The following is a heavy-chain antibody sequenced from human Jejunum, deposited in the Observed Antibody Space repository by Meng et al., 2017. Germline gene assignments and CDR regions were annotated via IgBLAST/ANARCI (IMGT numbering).Heavy chain of an antibody. CDR3: TTIDHY. CDR2: IKTKTDGGTT. V-gene: IGHV3-15*01. CDR1: GFTFHNAW. Sequence: GESLKISCAVSGFTFHNAWMNWVRQPPGKGLEWVGRIKTKTDGGTTDYAAPVKGRFTISRDDSTNTLYLEMNSLKAEDTAVYYCTTIDHYWGQGTLVTVSS. D-gene: IGHD2-15*01. J-gene: IGHJ4*02.